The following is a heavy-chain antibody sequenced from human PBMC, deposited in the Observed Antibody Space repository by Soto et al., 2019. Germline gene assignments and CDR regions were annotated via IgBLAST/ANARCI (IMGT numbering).Heavy chain of an antibody. CDR1: GGTFSSYT. CDR3: AAGSVAASTSTSY. D-gene: IGHD6-19*01. V-gene: IGHV1-69*02. CDR2: IIPILGIA. J-gene: IGHJ4*02. Sequence: QVQLVQSVAEVKKPGSSVKVSGKASGGTFSSYTISWVRQAPGQGLEWMGRIIPILGIANYAQKFQGRVTITADKSTSTAYMELSSLRSEDTAVYYCAAGSVAASTSTSYWGQGTLVTVSS.